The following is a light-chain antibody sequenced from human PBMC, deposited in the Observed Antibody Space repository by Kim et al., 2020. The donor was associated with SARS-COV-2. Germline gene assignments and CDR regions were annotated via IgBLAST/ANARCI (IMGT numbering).Light chain of an antibody. V-gene: IGLV3-1*01. CDR2: QDS. CDR1: KLGDKY. J-gene: IGLJ1*01. CDR3: QAWDSSTDV. Sequence: SYELTQPPSVSVSPGQTASITCSGDKLGDKYACWYQQKPGQSPVLVIYQDSKRPSGIPERFSGSNSGNTATLTISGTQAMDEADYYCQAWDSSTDVFVTG.